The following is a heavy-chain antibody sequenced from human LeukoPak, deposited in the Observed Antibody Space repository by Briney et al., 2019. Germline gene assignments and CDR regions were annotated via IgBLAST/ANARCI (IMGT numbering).Heavy chain of an antibody. CDR1: GGSLSSGSYY. V-gene: IGHV4-61*02. D-gene: IGHD3-22*01. Sequence: SETLSLTCTVSGGSLSSGSYYWSWIRQPAGTGLEWIGRIYTSGSTNYNPSLKSRVTISVDTSKNQFSLKLSSVTAADTAVYYCAREGGRDYYYELEEAFDIWGQGTMVTVSS. J-gene: IGHJ3*02. CDR2: IYTSGST. CDR3: AREGGRDYYYELEEAFDI.